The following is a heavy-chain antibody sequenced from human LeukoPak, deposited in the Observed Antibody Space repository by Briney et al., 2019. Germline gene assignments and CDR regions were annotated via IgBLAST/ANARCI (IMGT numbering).Heavy chain of an antibody. CDR2: IAYDGSRA. CDR3: TRYNNDHFDY. D-gene: IGHD1-14*01. J-gene: IGHJ4*02. CDR1: GFTFGSYG. Sequence: GGSLRLSCAGSGFTFGSYGMHWIRQTPGKGLEWVAVIAYDGSRAFYADSVKGRFTISRDNSKNTMSVQMDDLRAEDTAVYYCTRYNNDHFDYWGQGTLVTVSS. V-gene: IGHV3-33*01.